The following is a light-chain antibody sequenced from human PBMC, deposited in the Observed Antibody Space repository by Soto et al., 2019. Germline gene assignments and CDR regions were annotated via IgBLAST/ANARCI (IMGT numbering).Light chain of an antibody. J-gene: IGLJ2*01. Sequence: QSALTQPASVSGSPGQSITIYCSGTSSDVGSYNLVSWYQHHPGKAPKLIIDEVTKRPSGISNRFSGSKSGNTASLTISGLQAEDEADYYCCSYTSVTIVVFGGGTKLTVL. CDR2: EVT. CDR3: CSYTSVTIVV. CDR1: SSDVGSYNL. V-gene: IGLV2-14*02.